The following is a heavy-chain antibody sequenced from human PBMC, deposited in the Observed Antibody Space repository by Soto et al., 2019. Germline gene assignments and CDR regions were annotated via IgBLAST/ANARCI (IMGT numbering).Heavy chain of an antibody. CDR3: VRDWSTFWGMDV. CDR2: IKQDGSEK. CDR1: GFTFSTYW. V-gene: IGHV3-7*01. J-gene: IGHJ6*02. Sequence: GGSLRLSCAASGFTFSTYWMNWVRQAPGEGREGVANIKQDGSEKYYVDAVKGRFAISRDNAKDSRFLQMNNLRAEDTAVYYCVRDWSTFWGMDVWGQGTTVTAP.